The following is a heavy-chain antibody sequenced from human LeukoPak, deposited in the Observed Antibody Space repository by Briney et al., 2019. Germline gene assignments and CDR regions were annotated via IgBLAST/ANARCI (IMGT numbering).Heavy chain of an antibody. D-gene: IGHD7-27*01. CDR2: TSYDGRGE. Sequence: GGSLRLSCTASGFTFNNYAMHWVRQAPGKGLEWVAVTSYDGRGEYYADPVKGRFTISRDNSKNTLYVQMNSLRAEDTAVYYCARSGDTNRNWFDPWGQGTLVTVSS. CDR3: ARSGDTNRNWFDP. J-gene: IGHJ5*02. V-gene: IGHV3-30*04. CDR1: GFTFNNYA.